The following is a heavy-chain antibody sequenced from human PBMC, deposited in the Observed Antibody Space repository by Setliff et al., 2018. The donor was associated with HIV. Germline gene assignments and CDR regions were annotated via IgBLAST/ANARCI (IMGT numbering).Heavy chain of an antibody. V-gene: IGHV1-69*04. Sequence: SVKVSCKTSGGTFSNYGTNWARQAPGQGLEWMGRIIPRFDITNYPQKFQGRVRLTADKSTSTAYLELSSLRSEDTAVYYCAAARLLNDYRDPGAYYFDFWGQGTLVTVSS. CDR1: GGTFSNYG. CDR2: IIPRFDIT. J-gene: IGHJ4*02. D-gene: IGHD4-4*01. CDR3: AAARLLNDYRDPGAYYFDF.